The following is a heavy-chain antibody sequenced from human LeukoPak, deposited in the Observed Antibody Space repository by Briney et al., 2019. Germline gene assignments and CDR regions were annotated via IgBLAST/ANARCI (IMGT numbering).Heavy chain of an antibody. CDR1: GGSISTYY. D-gene: IGHD3-10*01. J-gene: IGHJ4*02. CDR2: IYYRGNT. Sequence: PSETLSLTCTVSGGSISTYYWSWIRQSPGKGLEWVGYIYYRGNTNYNPSLKSRVTISLGTSKNQFSLKLSSVTAADTAVYYCARSGSGSYGPVDYWGQGTLVTVSS. CDR3: ARSGSGSYGPVDY. V-gene: IGHV4-59*01.